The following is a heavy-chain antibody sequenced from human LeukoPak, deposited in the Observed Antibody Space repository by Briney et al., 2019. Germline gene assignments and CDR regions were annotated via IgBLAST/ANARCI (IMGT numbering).Heavy chain of an antibody. CDR1: GYSLTELP. Sequence: ASVKVSCKVSGYSLTELPMHWVRQAPGKGLEWMGGFDPEDGETIYAQTLQGRVTMTEDTSTDTAYMELSSLRSEDTAVYYCARAYCGGDCYSWYDYWGQGTLVTVSS. CDR3: ARAYCGGDCYSWYDY. V-gene: IGHV1-24*01. CDR2: FDPEDGET. J-gene: IGHJ4*02. D-gene: IGHD2-21*02.